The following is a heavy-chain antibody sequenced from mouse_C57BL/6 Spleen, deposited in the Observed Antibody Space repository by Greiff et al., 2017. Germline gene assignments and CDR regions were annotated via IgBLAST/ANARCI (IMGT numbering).Heavy chain of an antibody. CDR2: IYPGDGDT. J-gene: IGHJ3*01. Sequence: QVQLQQSGAELVKPGASVKISCKASGYAFSSYWMTWVKQRPGKGLEWIVQIYPGDGDTNYNGKFKGKATLTADKSSSTAYMQLSSLTSEDSAVYFCARWASSGAWFAYWGQGTLVTVSA. CDR1: GYAFSSYW. CDR3: ARWASSGAWFAY. D-gene: IGHD3-2*02. V-gene: IGHV1-80*01.